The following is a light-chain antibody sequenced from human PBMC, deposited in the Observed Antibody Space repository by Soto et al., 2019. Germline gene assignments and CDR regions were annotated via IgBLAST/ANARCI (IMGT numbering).Light chain of an antibody. Sequence: DIVLTQSPVTLSLSPGERATLSCRASQSVSSSYLAWYQQKPGQAPRLLIYGASSRATGIPDRFSGSGSGTDFTLTISRLEPEDFAVYYCQQYGGSPWTFGQGTKVDIK. J-gene: IGKJ1*01. CDR1: QSVSSSY. V-gene: IGKV3-20*01. CDR3: QQYGGSPWT. CDR2: GAS.